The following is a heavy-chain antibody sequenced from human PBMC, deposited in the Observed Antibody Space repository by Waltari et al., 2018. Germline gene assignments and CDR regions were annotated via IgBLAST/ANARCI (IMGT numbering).Heavy chain of an antibody. D-gene: IGHD3-10*01. CDR1: GDSVSSDRY. J-gene: IGHJ5*01. CDR3: ATARSPGWFDS. V-gene: IGHV4-38-2*01. CDR2: ISHRGGA. Sequence: QVQLQESGPGLVQPSDTLSLTFGVSGDSVSSDRYWGVLRPPPGKGLEWIGGISHRGGAYSNPSLKSLVTISLDTSNNHFSLKLNSVTAAESAVYYCATARSPGWFDSWGQGALVLVSP.